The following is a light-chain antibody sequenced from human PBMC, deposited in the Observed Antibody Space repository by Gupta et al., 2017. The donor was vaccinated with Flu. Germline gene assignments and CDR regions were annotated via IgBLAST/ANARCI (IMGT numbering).Light chain of an antibody. J-gene: IGKJ1*01. V-gene: IGKV3-15*01. Sequence: PATLSESPGESATLSCRASQSVSNNLAWYQHKPGQAPRLLIYGASTRATGVPARFSGSGSGTEFTLTISSLQSEDFAVYYCQQYNKWPRTFGQGTKVEIK. CDR1: QSVSNN. CDR2: GAS. CDR3: QQYNKWPRT.